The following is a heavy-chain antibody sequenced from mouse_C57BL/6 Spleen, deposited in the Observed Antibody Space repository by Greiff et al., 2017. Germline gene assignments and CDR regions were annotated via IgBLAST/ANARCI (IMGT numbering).Heavy chain of an antibody. D-gene: IGHD1-1*01. CDR3: ARGRGYGSSPFAY. CDR1: GYSITSGYY. J-gene: IGHJ3*01. Sequence: EVKLVESGPGLVKPSQSLSLTCSVTGYSITSGYYWNWIRQFPGNKLEWMGYISYDGSNNYNPSLKNRISITRDTSKNQFFLKLNSVTTEDTATYYCARGRGYGSSPFAYWGQGTLVTVSA. V-gene: IGHV3-6*01. CDR2: ISYDGSN.